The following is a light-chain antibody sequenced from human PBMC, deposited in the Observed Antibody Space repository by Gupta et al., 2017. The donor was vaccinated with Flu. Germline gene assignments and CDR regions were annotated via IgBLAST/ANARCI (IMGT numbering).Light chain of an antibody. CDR1: NNDIGGYTY. CDR2: QVS. CDR3: SAYTSSAIYV. V-gene: IGLV2-14*01. J-gene: IGLJ1*01. Sequence: QSALTQPASVSGSPGQSISISCTGTNNDIGGYTYVSWYQQHPGKAPKLMIYQVSYRPSGVSNRFSGSKSGNTASLTISGLQAEDEADYYCSAYTSSAIYVFGTGTKVTVL.